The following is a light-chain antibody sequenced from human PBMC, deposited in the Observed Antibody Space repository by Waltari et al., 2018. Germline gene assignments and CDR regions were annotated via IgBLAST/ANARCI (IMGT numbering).Light chain of an antibody. V-gene: IGKV1-5*03. CDR2: MAF. CDR3: QQYSSFST. Sequence: DIQMTQSPSPLSASVGDRVTFPCRASQRVGTWLAWYQQQPGKAPKLLIYMAFSLESVVPSRFSGSGSGTDFTLTISSLQPDAFATYSCQQYSSFSTFGQGT. CDR1: QRVGTW. J-gene: IGKJ2*01.